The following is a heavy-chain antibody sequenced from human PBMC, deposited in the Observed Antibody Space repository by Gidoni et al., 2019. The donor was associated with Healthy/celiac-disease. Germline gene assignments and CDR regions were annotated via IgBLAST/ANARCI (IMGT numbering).Heavy chain of an antibody. CDR3: ARPLVGSTSGYYYYYGMDV. Sequence: QLQLQESGPGLVKPSETLSLTCTVSGGSISSSSYSWGWIRQPPGKGLEWIGSIYYSGSTYYNPSLKSRVTISVDTSKNQFSLKLSSVTAADTAVYYCARPLVGSTSGYYYYYGMDVWGQGTTVTVSS. CDR1: GGSISSSSYS. J-gene: IGHJ6*02. CDR2: IYYSGST. V-gene: IGHV4-39*01. D-gene: IGHD2-21*01.